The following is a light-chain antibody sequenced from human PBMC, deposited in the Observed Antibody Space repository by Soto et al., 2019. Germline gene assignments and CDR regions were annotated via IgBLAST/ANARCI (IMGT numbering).Light chain of an antibody. CDR2: DAS. Sequence: EIVLTQSPGTLSLSPGERATLSCRASQSVSSYLAWYQQKPGQAPRLLIYDASNRATGIPARFSGSGSGTDFTLTISSLEPEDFAVYYCQQRSNWFTFGGGTKVDIK. J-gene: IGKJ4*01. CDR1: QSVSSY. V-gene: IGKV3-11*01. CDR3: QQRSNWFT.